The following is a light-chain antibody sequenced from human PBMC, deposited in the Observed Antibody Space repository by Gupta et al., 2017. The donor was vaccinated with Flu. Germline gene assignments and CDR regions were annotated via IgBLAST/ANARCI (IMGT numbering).Light chain of an antibody. V-gene: IGLV8-61*01. J-gene: IGLJ2*01. CDR2: NST. Sequence: TVTITCSGTSSYSSSEKYPGWYQQTPGQAPQTVRYNSTNRSSGVSNRFSASNSGDKAALTIAGVQADDDSDYYCSRCMSSGTWVFGGGTKLTVL. CDR3: SRCMSSGTWV. CDR1: SSYSSSEKY.